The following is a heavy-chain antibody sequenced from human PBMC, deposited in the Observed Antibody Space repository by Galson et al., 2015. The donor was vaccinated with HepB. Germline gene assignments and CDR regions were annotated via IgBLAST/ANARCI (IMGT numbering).Heavy chain of an antibody. J-gene: IGHJ3*02. CDR2: IIPMFGTA. CDR3: ARGVTMIVQDFGAFDI. D-gene: IGHD3-22*01. V-gene: IGHV1-69*06. Sequence: SVKVSCKASGGTFSSYGISWVRQAPGQGLEWMGGIIPMFGTANYAQKFQGRVTITADKSTSTAYMELSSLRSEDTAVYYCARGVTMIVQDFGAFDIWGQGTMVTVSS. CDR1: GGTFSSYG.